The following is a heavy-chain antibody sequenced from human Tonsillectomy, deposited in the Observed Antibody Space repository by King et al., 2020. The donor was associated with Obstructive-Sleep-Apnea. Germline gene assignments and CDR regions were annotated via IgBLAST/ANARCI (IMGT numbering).Heavy chain of an antibody. D-gene: IGHD6-13*01. CDR2: IRWKSGSI. Sequence: QLVQSGGNLVQPGRSLRLSCAASGFTLDDYAMQWGRQAPGKGLEWVSGIRWKSGSIGYADSVKGRFPISRDNAKNSLYLQMKSLRAEETAFYYCAKGDSSSWYGYSGYWGQGTLVTVSS. J-gene: IGHJ4*02. CDR1: GFTLDDYA. CDR3: AKGDSSSWYGYSGY. V-gene: IGHV3-9*01.